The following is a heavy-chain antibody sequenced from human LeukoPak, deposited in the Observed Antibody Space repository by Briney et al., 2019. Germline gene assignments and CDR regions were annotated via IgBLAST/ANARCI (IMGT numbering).Heavy chain of an antibody. CDR2: IWFDGVNK. CDR3: ARDVQWLIDY. V-gene: IGHV3-33*01. J-gene: IGHJ4*02. D-gene: IGHD6-19*01. CDR1: GFALRTYG. Sequence: PGTSLRLSCVASGFALRTYGMHWVRQAPGKGLEWVAHIWFDGVNKHYGDSVKGRFTISRDNSQNTLYLQMSSLRAEDTAVYYCARDVQWLIDYWGQGTLVTVSS.